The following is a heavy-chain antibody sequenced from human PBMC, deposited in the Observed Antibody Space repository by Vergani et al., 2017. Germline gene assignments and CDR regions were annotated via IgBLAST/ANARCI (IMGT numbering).Heavy chain of an antibody. D-gene: IGHD3-16*01. CDR1: GFTLSNYD. J-gene: IGHJ4*02. CDR2: IQFDGSNQ. V-gene: IGHV3-30*02. Sequence: QVQLVESGGGVVQRGGSLSLSCATSGFTLSNYDMQWIRQGPGKGLEFVAFIQFDGSNQYYADSVKGRFTLPRDFSKNTLYLQMNILRTDDTATYYCAKHFRGWGIDYWGQGTQVIVSS. CDR3: AKHFRGWGIDY.